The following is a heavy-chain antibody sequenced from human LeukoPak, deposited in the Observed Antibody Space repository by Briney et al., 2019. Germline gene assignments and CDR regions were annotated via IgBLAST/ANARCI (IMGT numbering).Heavy chain of an antibody. D-gene: IGHD3-10*01. CDR2: IYTSGST. Sequence: PSETLSLTCTVSGGSISSNYWSWIRQPAGKRLEWIGRIYTSGSTYYNPSLKSRVTISVDTSKNQFSLKLSSVTAADTAVYYCVKITMVRGTYRDDYWGQGTLVTVSS. V-gene: IGHV4-4*07. J-gene: IGHJ4*02. CDR1: GGSISSNY. CDR3: VKITMVRGTYRDDY.